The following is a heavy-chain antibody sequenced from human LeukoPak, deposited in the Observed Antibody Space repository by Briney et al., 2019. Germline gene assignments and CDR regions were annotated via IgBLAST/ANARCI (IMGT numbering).Heavy chain of an antibody. Sequence: SQTLSLTCTVSGGSISSGDYYWSWIRQPPGKGLEWIGYIYYSGSPYYNPSLKSRLTISVDTSKNQFSLKLSSVTAADTAVYYCARLVGATGFDYWGQGTLVTVSS. CDR1: GGSISSGDYY. CDR2: IYYSGSP. J-gene: IGHJ4*02. CDR3: ARLVGATGFDY. D-gene: IGHD1-26*01. V-gene: IGHV4-30-4*01.